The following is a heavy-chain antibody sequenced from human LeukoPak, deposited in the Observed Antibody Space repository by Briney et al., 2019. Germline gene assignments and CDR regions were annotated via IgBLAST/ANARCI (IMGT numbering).Heavy chain of an antibody. CDR3: AKDRILTGSSSSRGSWFVDY. V-gene: IGHV3-30*02. D-gene: IGHD6-6*01. CDR2: IRYDGSNE. J-gene: IGHJ4*02. Sequence: GGSLRLSCAASGFTFSSYGMHWVRQAPGKGLEWVAFIRYDGSNEYYADSVKGRFTISRDNSKNTLYLQMNSLRREDTAVYYCAKDRILTGSSSSRGSWFVDYWGQATLVTVSS. CDR1: GFTFSSYG.